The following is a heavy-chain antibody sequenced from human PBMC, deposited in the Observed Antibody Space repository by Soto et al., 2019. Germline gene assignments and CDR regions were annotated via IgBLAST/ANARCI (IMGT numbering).Heavy chain of an antibody. CDR3: ARDPPATRHGMDV. CDR2: XYSGAST. Sequence: GGSLRLXXXASGFTVSSNYMRWVPQAXGKXXEWVSVXYSGASTSYADSVRGRFTISRDNSKNTLYLQMKSLRAEDTAVYYCARDPPATRHGMDVWGQGTTVTVSS. V-gene: IGHV3-53*01. J-gene: IGHJ6*02. CDR1: GFTVSSNY.